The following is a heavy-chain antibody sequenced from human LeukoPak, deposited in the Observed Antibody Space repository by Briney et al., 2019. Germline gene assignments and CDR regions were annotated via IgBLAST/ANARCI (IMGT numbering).Heavy chain of an antibody. Sequence: GGSLRLSCAASGFTFSSYWMSWVRQAPGKGLEWVANIKQDGSEKYYVDSVKGRFTISRDNAKNTLYLQMNSLRAEDTAVYYCAKRSGATAYYFDYWGQGTLVTVSS. J-gene: IGHJ4*02. CDR1: GFTFSSYW. CDR3: AKRSGATAYYFDY. V-gene: IGHV3-7*03. CDR2: IKQDGSEK. D-gene: IGHD1-1*01.